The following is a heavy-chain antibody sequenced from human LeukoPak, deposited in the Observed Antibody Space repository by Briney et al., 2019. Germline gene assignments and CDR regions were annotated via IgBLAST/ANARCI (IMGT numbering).Heavy chain of an antibody. CDR3: VRGFGGRTDS. CDR1: GFTFSIYW. Sequence: GGSLRLSCAASGFTFSIYWMHWVRQAPGKGLVWVSRINSDGSYTNYADSVKGRFTISRDNAKNTLYLQMTSLRAEDTAVYYCVRGFGGRTDSWGQGTEVTVST. V-gene: IGHV3-74*01. CDR2: INSDGSYT. D-gene: IGHD2-15*01. J-gene: IGHJ5*01.